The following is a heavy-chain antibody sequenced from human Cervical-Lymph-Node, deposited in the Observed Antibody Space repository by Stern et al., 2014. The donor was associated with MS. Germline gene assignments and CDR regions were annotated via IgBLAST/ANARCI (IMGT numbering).Heavy chain of an antibody. V-gene: IGHV3-74*01. CDR3: AREGPNFA. CDR1: GFTLSNYW. D-gene: IGHD1-1*01. CDR2: INSDGSST. J-gene: IGHJ5*02. Sequence: EVQLEESGGGLVQPGGSLRLSCAASGFTLSNYWMYWVRQAPGKGLVWVSRINSDGSSTSYVDSVKGRFTISRDNAKNMLYLQMNSLRAEDTAVYYCAREGPNFAWGQGTLVTISS.